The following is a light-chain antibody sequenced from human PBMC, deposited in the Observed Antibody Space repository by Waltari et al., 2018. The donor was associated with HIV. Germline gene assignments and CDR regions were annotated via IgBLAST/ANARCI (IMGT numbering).Light chain of an antibody. CDR1: RSNIGAGFF. J-gene: IGLJ2*01. CDR3: QSYDSSLRASV. V-gene: IGLV1-40*01. CDR2: SDL. Sequence: QSALTQPPSVSGAPGQRVTIPCTGNRSNIGAGFFVHWYQHLPGTAPKLLVYSDLNRPSGGPDRFSGSKSGTSASLVITGLQAEDEADYYCQSYDSSLRASVFGGGTKLTVL.